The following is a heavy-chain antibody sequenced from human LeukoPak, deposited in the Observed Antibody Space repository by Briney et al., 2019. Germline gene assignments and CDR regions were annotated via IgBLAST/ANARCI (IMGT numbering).Heavy chain of an antibody. D-gene: IGHD4-17*01. CDR3: ARSNNDGDYLGVGFDY. V-gene: IGHV7-4-1*02. CDR1: GYTFSRYA. CDR2: INTNTGNP. Sequence: ASVTVSCKASGYTFSRYAMNWVRQAPGQGLEWMGWINTNTGNPTYAQGFTGRFVFSLDTSVSTAYLQISSLQAEDTAVYYCARSNNDGDYLGVGFDYWGQGTLDTVSS. J-gene: IGHJ4*02.